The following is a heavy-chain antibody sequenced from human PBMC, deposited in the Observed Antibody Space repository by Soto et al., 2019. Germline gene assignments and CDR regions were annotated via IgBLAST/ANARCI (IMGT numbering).Heavy chain of an antibody. V-gene: IGHV6-1*01. D-gene: IGHD3-3*01. CDR3: ASDFWSGYSGPYYFDY. CDR2: TYYRSKWYN. J-gene: IGHJ4*02. Sequence: TLSLTCAISGDSVSSNSAAWNWIRQSPSRGLEWLGRTYYRSKWYNDYAVSVKSRITINPDTSKNQFSLQLNSVTPEDTAVYYCASDFWSGYSGPYYFDYWGQGXLVTVYS. CDR1: GDSVSSNSAA.